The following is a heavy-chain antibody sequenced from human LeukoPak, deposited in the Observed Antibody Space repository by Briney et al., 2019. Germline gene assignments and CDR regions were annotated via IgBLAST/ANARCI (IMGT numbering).Heavy chain of an antibody. CDR2: ISWNGGRT. J-gene: IGHJ6*02. V-gene: IGHV3-20*04. Sequence: GGSLRLSCVASGFTLDSVGVSWVRQAPGKGLEWVSGISWNGGRTGYADAVKGRFTISRGNAKNSLFLQMKSLRAEDTALYYCSRQIAMAKYYYYGMDVWGPGTTVTVSS. CDR1: GFTLDSVG. CDR3: SRQIAMAKYYYYGMDV. D-gene: IGHD5-18*01.